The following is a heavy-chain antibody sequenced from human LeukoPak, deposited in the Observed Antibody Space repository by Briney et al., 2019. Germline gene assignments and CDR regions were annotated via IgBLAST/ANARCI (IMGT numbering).Heavy chain of an antibody. Sequence: WASVRVSSMASGYTFTIYGISWVRQAPGQGLEWMGWISAYNGNTNYAQKLQGRVTMTTDTSTSTAYMELRSLRSDDTAVYYCAREDQEMATRYWGQGTLVTVSS. CDR2: ISAYNGNT. CDR1: GYTFTIYG. CDR3: AREDQEMATRY. D-gene: IGHD5-24*01. V-gene: IGHV1-18*01. J-gene: IGHJ4*02.